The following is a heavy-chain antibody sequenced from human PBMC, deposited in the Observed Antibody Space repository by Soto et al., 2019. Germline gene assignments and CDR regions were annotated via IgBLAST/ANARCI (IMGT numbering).Heavy chain of an antibody. V-gene: IGHV3-11*01. CDR3: ARGLVVAATRGPLDY. CDR1: GFRFGDYY. J-gene: IGHJ4*02. Sequence: PGGSLRLSCAASGFRFGDYYMSWIRQAPGEGLEWVSYISSSAYTIYYAASVEGRFTISRDNAKNSLFLQMNSLRADDTAVYYCARGLVVAATRGPLDYWGPGILVTVSS. D-gene: IGHD2-15*01. CDR2: ISSSAYTI.